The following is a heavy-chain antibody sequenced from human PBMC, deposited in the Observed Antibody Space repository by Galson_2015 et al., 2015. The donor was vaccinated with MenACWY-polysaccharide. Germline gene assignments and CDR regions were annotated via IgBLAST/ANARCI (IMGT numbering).Heavy chain of an antibody. V-gene: IGHV3-30*03. CDR3: ATVTGDYARGSLDN. D-gene: IGHD4-17*01. CDR1: GFTFTASG. CDR2: ISYDGIHN. Sequence: SLRLSCAASGFTFTASGMHWVRQAPGKGLEWVAVISYDGIHNHYTNSVRGRFTISRDNSKNTLYLQIYSLRAEDTAVYYCATVTGDYARGSLDNWGQGTLVTVSS. J-gene: IGHJ4*02.